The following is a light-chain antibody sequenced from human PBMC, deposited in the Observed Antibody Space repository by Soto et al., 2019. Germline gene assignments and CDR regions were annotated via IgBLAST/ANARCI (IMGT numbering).Light chain of an antibody. CDR3: QSYDSSLSASYV. J-gene: IGLJ1*01. V-gene: IGLV1-40*01. CDR2: GNT. Sequence: VLTQPPSVSGAPGQRVTISCTGCSSNIGAGCEVHWYQHLPGKAPKLLIYGNTNRPSGVPDRFSGSKSGTSASLAITGLQAEAEADYYCQSYDSSLSASYVFGGGTKVTVL. CDR1: SSNIGAGCE.